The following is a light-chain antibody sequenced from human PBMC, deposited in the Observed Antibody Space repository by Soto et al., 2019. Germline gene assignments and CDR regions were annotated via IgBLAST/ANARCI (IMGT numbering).Light chain of an antibody. CDR1: RTIGRY. CDR3: QQSFITPHT. Sequence: DIQMTQSPSSLSASGGDRVTITCRASRTIGRYLNWYQQQPGKAPKLLIYAGSNLQSGVPSRFSGTGSGTDFTLTISSLQPEDFATYYCQQSFITPHTFGQGTKVDIK. J-gene: IGKJ2*01. CDR2: AGS. V-gene: IGKV1-39*01.